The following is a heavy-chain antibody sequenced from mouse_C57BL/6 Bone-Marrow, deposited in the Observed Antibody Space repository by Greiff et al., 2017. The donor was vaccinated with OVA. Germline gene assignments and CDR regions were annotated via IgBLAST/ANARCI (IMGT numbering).Heavy chain of an antibody. Sequence: EVQGVESGGGLVQPGGSLKLSCAASGFTFSDYYMYWVRQTPEKRLEWVAYISNGGGSTYYPDTVKGRFTISRDNAKNTLYLQMSRLKSEDTAMDYCARYSNPYDAMDYWGQGTSVTVSS. D-gene: IGHD2-5*01. CDR2: ISNGGGST. CDR3: ARYSNPYDAMDY. J-gene: IGHJ4*01. CDR1: GFTFSDYY. V-gene: IGHV5-12*01.